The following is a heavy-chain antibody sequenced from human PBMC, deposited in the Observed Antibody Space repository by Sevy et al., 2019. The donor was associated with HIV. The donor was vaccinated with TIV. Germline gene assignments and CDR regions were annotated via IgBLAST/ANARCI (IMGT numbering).Heavy chain of an antibody. V-gene: IGHV3-33*01. CDR3: ARELDFDCSSTSCCHRHYYYGMDV. D-gene: IGHD2-2*01. CDR2: IWYDGSNK. J-gene: IGHJ6*02. CDR1: GFTFSSYG. Sequence: GGSLRLSCAASGFTFSSYGMHCVRQAPGKGLEWVAVIWYDGSNKYYADSVKGRFTISRDNSKNTLYLQMNSLRAEDTAVYYCARELDFDCSSTSCCHRHYYYGMDVWGQGTLVTVSS.